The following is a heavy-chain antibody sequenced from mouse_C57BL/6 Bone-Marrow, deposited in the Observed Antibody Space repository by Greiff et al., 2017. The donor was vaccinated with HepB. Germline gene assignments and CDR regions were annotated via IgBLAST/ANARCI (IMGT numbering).Heavy chain of an antibody. CDR3: ARTGGFAY. CDR2: INPSSGYT. V-gene: IGHV1-7*01. Sequence: VQLQQSGAELAKPGASVKLSCKASGYTFTSYWMHWVKQRPGQGLEWIGYINPSSGYTKYNQKFKDKATLTVDKSSSTAYMQLSSLTYEDSAVYYCARTGGFAYWGRGTLVTVSA. CDR1: GYTFTSYW. J-gene: IGHJ3*01.